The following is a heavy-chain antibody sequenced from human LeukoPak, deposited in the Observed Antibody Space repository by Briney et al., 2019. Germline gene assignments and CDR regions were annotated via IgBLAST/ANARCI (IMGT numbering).Heavy chain of an antibody. CDR1: GGSFSGYY. V-gene: IGHV4-34*01. Sequence: SETLSLTCAVYGGSFSGYYWSWIRQPPGKGLEWIGEINHSGSTNYNPSLKSRVTISVDTSKNQFSLKLSSVTAADTAVYYCARVGDFWSGYYRYWGQGTLVTVYS. J-gene: IGHJ4*02. CDR3: ARVGDFWSGYYRY. CDR2: INHSGST. D-gene: IGHD3-3*01.